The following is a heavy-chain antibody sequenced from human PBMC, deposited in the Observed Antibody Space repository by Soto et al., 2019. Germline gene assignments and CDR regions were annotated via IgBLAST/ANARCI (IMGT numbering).Heavy chain of an antibody. CDR3: AALWFGELAFNY. V-gene: IGHV4-38-2*02. Sequence: SETLSLTCSVSVYSISSGYYWGCVRQAPGKGLEWLGSVYHNGIMFHNPSFQSRVTISVDTSKNQFSLNLRSVTAADTAVYYCAALWFGELAFNYWGHGILVTVS. CDR2: VYHNGIM. D-gene: IGHD3-10*01. J-gene: IGHJ4*01. CDR1: VYSISSGYY.